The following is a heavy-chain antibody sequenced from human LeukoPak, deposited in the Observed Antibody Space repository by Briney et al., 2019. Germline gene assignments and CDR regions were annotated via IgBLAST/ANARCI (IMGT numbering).Heavy chain of an antibody. V-gene: IGHV4-61*02. J-gene: IGHJ4*02. CDR2: IYTSGST. Sequence: PSETLSLTCTVSGGSISSGSYYWSWIRQPAGKGLEWIGRIYTSGSTNYNPSLKSRVTISVDTSKNQFSLRLSSVTAADTAVYYCTSSNALVWGYFDYWGQGTLVTVSS. CDR3: TSSNALVWGYFDY. CDR1: GGSISSGSYY. D-gene: IGHD7-27*01.